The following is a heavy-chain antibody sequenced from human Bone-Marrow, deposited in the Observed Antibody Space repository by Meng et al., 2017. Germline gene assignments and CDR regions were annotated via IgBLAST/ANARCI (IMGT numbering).Heavy chain of an antibody. CDR1: GGSFSGYY. D-gene: IGHD3-10*01. J-gene: IGHJ6*02. Sequence: ESLKISCVVYGGSFSGYYWSWIRQPPGKGLEWIGEINHSGSTNYNPSLKSRVTISVDTSKNQFSLKLSSLRSEDTAVYYCARGSVLWFGELYPYYYGMDVWGQGTTVTVSS. V-gene: IGHV4-34*01. CDR2: INHSGST. CDR3: ARGSVLWFGELYPYYYGMDV.